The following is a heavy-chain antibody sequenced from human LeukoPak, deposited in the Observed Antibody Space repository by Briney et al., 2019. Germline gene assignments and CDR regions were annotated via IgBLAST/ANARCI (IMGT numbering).Heavy chain of an antibody. D-gene: IGHD2-2*01. Sequence: SETLSLTCTVSGYSISSDYYWGWIRQPPGKGLEWIGSIYHSGTTYYNPSLKSRVTISVDTSKNQFSLRLSSVTAADTAVYYCARIGPADISMDVWGKGTTVTVSS. CDR1: GYSISSDYY. CDR3: ARIGPADISMDV. CDR2: IYHSGTT. J-gene: IGHJ6*03. V-gene: IGHV4-38-2*02.